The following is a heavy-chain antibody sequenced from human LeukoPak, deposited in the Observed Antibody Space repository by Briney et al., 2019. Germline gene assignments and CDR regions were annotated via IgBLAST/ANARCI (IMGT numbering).Heavy chain of an antibody. CDR1: GGSISSYY. CDR3: ARESGSSPTRSWFDP. D-gene: IGHD6-13*01. J-gene: IGHJ5*02. CDR2: IYYSGST. V-gene: IGHV4-59*01. Sequence: SETLSLTCTVSGGSISSYYWSWIRQPPGKGLEWIGYIYYSGSTNYNPSLKSRVTISVDTSKNQFSLKLSSVTAADTAVYYCARESGSSPTRSWFDPWGQGTLVTVSS.